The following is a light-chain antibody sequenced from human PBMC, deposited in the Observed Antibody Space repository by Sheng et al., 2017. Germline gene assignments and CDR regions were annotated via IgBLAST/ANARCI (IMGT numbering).Light chain of an antibody. J-gene: IGKJ1*01. CDR1: QSVSSY. CDR3: QQRKHWPRT. Sequence: EIVLTQSPATLSLSPGERATLSCRASQSVSSYLAWYQQKPGQAPRLLIYDASNRATGIPARFSGSGSGTDFTLTISSLXPEDFAVYYCQQRKHWPRTF. V-gene: IGKV3-11*01. CDR2: DAS.